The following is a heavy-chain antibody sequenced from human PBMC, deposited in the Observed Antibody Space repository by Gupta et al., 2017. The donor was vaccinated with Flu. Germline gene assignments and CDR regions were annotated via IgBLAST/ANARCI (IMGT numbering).Heavy chain of an antibody. CDR3: VRERGYGNYYFDY. Sequence: QVQLVESGGGLVKPGESLTLSCVTSGFTFSDYHIRWVRQAPGKGLEWVSFIGSSGFTIYSADSVEGRFTTSRDNAKKSSYLQLNSLRVEDTAMYYCVRERGYGNYYFDYWGQGTLVTVSS. CDR2: IGSSGFTI. CDR1: GFTFSDYH. V-gene: IGHV3-11*01. D-gene: IGHD5-12*01. J-gene: IGHJ4*02.